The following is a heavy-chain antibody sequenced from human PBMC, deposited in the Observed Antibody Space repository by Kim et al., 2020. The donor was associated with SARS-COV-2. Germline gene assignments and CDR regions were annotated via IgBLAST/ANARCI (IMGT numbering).Heavy chain of an antibody. Sequence: SETLSLTCAVYGGSFSGYYWSWIRQPPGKGLEWIGEINHSGSTNYNPSLKSRVTISVDTSKNQFSLKLSSVTAADTAVYYCARGRDSSSWYYYYYGMDV. V-gene: IGHV4-34*01. D-gene: IGHD6-13*01. CDR2: INHSGST. CDR3: ARGRDSSSWYYYYYGMDV. CDR1: GGSFSGYY. J-gene: IGHJ6*01.